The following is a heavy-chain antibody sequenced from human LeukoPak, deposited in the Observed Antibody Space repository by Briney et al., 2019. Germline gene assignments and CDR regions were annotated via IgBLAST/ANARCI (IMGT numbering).Heavy chain of an antibody. CDR2: ISGSGGST. CDR1: GFTFSSYA. Sequence: GGSLRLSCAASGFTFSSYAMSWVRQAPGKGLEWVSAISGSGGSTYYADSVKGRFTISRDNSKNTLYLQMNNLRAEDTAVYYCAKGGYCSSTSCEIHYYYFGMDVWGHGTTVTVSS. J-gene: IGHJ6*02. CDR3: AKGGYCSSTSCEIHYYYFGMDV. V-gene: IGHV3-23*01. D-gene: IGHD2-2*01.